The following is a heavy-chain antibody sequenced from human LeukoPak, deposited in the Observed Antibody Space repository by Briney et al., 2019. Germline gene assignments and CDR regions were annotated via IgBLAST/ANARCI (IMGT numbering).Heavy chain of an antibody. CDR3: AREGGVEFDVFDY. Sequence: RASVKVSCKASGYTFTDYYIHWVRQAPGQGLEWMGWINPNSGGTNYAQKFQGRVTMTRDTSISTGYMELSRLRSDDTAVYYCAREGGVEFDVFDYWGQGTLVTVSS. J-gene: IGHJ4*02. CDR2: INPNSGGT. V-gene: IGHV1-2*02. D-gene: IGHD3-10*01. CDR1: GYTFTDYY.